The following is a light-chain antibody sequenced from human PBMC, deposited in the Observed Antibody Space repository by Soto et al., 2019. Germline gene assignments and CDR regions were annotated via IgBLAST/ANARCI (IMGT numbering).Light chain of an antibody. V-gene: IGLV2-23*01. Sequence: QSALTQPASVSGSPGQSITISCTGTSSDVGSYNLVSWYQQHPGKAPKLMIYEGSKRPSGVSIRFSGSKSGNTASLTISGLQAEDEADYYCCSDAGNYVFGTGTKLTVL. J-gene: IGLJ1*01. CDR3: CSDAGNYV. CDR1: SSDVGSYNL. CDR2: EGS.